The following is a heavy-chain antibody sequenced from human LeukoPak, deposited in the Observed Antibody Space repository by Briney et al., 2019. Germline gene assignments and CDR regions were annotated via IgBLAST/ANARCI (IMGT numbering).Heavy chain of an antibody. J-gene: IGHJ5*02. CDR1: GGSISSGDYY. Sequence: SETLSLTCTVSGGSISSGDYYWSWIRQPPGKGLEWIGYIYYSGSTYYNPSLKSRVTISVDTSKNQFSLKLSSVTAADTVVYYCARVGFIVGAKGLNWFDPWGQGTLVTVSS. V-gene: IGHV4-30-4*01. CDR3: ARVGFIVGAKGLNWFDP. CDR2: IYYSGST. D-gene: IGHD1-26*01.